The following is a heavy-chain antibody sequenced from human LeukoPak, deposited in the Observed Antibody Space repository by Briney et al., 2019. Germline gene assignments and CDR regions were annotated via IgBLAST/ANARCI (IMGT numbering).Heavy chain of an antibody. J-gene: IGHJ4*02. D-gene: IGHD5-18*01. V-gene: IGHV4-39*07. CDR2: IYYSGST. Sequence: SETLSLTCTVSGGSISSSSYYWGWIRQPPGNGLEWIGSIYYSGSTYYNPSLKSRVTISVDTSKNQFSLKLSSVTAADTAVYYCARDVDTALDYWGQGTLVTVSS. CDR3: ARDVDTALDY. CDR1: GGSISSSSYY.